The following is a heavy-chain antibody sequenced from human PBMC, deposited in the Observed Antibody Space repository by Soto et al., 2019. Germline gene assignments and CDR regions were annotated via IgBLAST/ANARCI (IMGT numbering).Heavy chain of an antibody. CDR2: IYYSGST. V-gene: IGHV4-59*08. CDR1: GGSISSYY. Sequence: QVQLQESGPGLGKPSETLSLTCTVSGGSISSYYWSWIRQPPGKGLEWIGSIYYSGSTNRNPSLKSRVTISVDTSKGQFSLKLSSVTAADTAVYYCARRWFGELPQSGYYYDSMDVWGKGTTVTVSS. J-gene: IGHJ6*03. D-gene: IGHD3-10*01. CDR3: ARRWFGELPQSGYYYDSMDV.